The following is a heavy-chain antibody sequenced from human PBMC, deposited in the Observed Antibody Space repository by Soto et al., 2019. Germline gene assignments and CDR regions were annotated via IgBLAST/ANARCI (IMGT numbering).Heavy chain of an antibody. Sequence: SETLSLTCAVYGGSFSGYYWSWIRQPPGKGLEWIGEINHSGSTNYNPSLKSRVTISVDTSKNQFSLKLSSVTAADTAVYYCARVRTDTAMAWNDYWGQGTLVTVSS. CDR3: ARVRTDTAMAWNDY. CDR2: INHSGST. J-gene: IGHJ4*02. D-gene: IGHD5-18*01. V-gene: IGHV4-34*01. CDR1: GGSFSGYY.